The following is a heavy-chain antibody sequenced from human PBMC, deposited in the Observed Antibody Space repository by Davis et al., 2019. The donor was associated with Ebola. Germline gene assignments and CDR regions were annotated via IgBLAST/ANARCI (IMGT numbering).Heavy chain of an antibody. Sequence: GESLKISCAASGFTFSSYGMHWVRQAPGKGLEWVAVIWYDGHYKYYADSVKGRFTISRDNSKNTLYLQMNSLRAEDTAVYYCAKDHRSSSWSRGFYYYYYGMDVWGKGTTVTVSS. J-gene: IGHJ6*04. CDR1: GFTFSSYG. V-gene: IGHV3-30*02. D-gene: IGHD6-13*01. CDR2: IWYDGHYK. CDR3: AKDHRSSSWSRGFYYYYYGMDV.